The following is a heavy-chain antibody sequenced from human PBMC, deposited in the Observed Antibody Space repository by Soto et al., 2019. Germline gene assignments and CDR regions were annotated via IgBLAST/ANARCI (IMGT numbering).Heavy chain of an antibody. Sequence: SETLSLTCSVSGGSVSNKTYYWSWIRQAPGKGLEWVGHIYYTGSTNYNPSLNNRVTISVDTSKNHFSLQLTSVTAADTAVYYCARGAGFSYASTWFDIWGQGTLVTVSS. D-gene: IGHD5-18*01. V-gene: IGHV4-61*03. CDR3: ARGAGFSYASTWFDI. CDR2: IYYTGST. CDR1: GGSVSNKTYY. J-gene: IGHJ5*02.